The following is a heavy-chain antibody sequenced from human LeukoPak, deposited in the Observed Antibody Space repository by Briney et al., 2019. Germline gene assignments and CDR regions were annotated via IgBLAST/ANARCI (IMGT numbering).Heavy chain of an antibody. CDR1: GFTFSSYA. J-gene: IGHJ4*02. V-gene: IGHV3-23*01. CDR2: ISDSGGST. Sequence: RGSLRLSCAASGFTFSSYAMSWVRQAPGKGLEWVSAISDSGGSTYYADSVKGRFSISRDNAKNTLYLQVHSLRAEDTAVYYCAKQRRQDFDYWGQGTLATVS. CDR3: AKQRRQDFDY.